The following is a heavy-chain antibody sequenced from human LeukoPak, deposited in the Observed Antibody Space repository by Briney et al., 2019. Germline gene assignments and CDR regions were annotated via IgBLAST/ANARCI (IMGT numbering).Heavy chain of an antibody. CDR2: ISGSGGST. Sequence: GGSLRLSCAVSGFTFSSYAMTWVRQAPGRGLEWVSSISGSGGSTYYVDSVRGRFTISRDNSKNTLFLQMNSLRAEDTAVYYCAGSEGSSWTELGYWGQGTLVT. CDR1: GFTFSSYA. V-gene: IGHV3-23*01. D-gene: IGHD6-13*01. CDR3: AGSEGSSWTELGY. J-gene: IGHJ4*02.